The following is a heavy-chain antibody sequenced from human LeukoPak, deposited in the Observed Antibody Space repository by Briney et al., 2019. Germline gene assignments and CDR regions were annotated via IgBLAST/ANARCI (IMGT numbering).Heavy chain of an antibody. J-gene: IGHJ4*02. CDR3: AREGRGYSNDSAFRYFDY. CDR1: GFTFSSHG. D-gene: IGHD5-18*01. CDR2: IWYDGSNK. Sequence: GSLRPPCSASGFTFSSHGMHRVRPAPGQGLEWVAVIWYDGSNKYYADSVKGRFTISRDNSKNTLYLQMNSLRAEDTAVYYCAREGRGYSNDSAFRYFDYWGQGTLVTVSS. V-gene: IGHV3-33*01.